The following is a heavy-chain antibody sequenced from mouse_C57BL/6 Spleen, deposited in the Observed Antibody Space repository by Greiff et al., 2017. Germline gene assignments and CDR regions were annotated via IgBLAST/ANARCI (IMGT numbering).Heavy chain of an antibody. J-gene: IGHJ4*01. CDR3: ARGDYYGSSDGYYAMDY. CDR1: GYTFTSYW. CDR2: IDPSDSET. D-gene: IGHD1-1*01. Sequence: QVQLQQPGAELVRPGSSVKLSCKASGYTFTSYWMHWVKQRPIQGLEWIGNIDPSDSETHYNQKFKDKATLTVDKSSSTAYMQLSSLTSEDSAVYYGARGDYYGSSDGYYAMDYWGQGTSVTVSS. V-gene: IGHV1-52*01.